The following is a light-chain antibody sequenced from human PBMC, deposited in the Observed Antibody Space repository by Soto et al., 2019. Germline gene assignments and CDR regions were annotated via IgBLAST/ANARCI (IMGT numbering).Light chain of an antibody. V-gene: IGKV3-11*01. CDR1: QSVSSY. Sequence: IVLTQSPATLSLSPGERATLSCRASQSVSSYFAWYQQKPGQAPRLLIYDASNRATGIPARFSGSGSGTDFTLTISSLEPEDFAVYYCQQRSNWRFTFGPGTKVDIK. J-gene: IGKJ3*01. CDR3: QQRSNWRFT. CDR2: DAS.